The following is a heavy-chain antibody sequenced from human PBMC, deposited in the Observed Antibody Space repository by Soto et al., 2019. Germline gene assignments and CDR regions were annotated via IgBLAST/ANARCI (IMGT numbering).Heavy chain of an antibody. V-gene: IGHV3-30*18. Sequence: GGSLRLSCAASGFTFSSYGMHWVRQAPGKGLEWVAVISYDGSNKYYADSVKGRFTISRDNSKNTLYLQMNSLRAEDTAVYYCAKDKSIVVVPAAPPSFLFDPWGQGTLVTVSS. CDR3: AKDKSIVVVPAAPPSFLFDP. D-gene: IGHD2-2*01. J-gene: IGHJ5*02. CDR1: GFTFSSYG. CDR2: ISYDGSNK.